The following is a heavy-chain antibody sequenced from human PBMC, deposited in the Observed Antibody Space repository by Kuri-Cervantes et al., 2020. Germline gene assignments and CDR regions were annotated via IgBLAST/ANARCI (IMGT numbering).Heavy chain of an antibody. CDR2: IIPIFGTT. J-gene: IGHJ4*02. CDR3: ARANPLGYCSGGSCYSYYFDY. V-gene: IGHV1-69*05. Sequence: SVKVSCKASGGTFSTYAINWVRQAPGQGLEWMGGIIPIFGTTNYAQRFQGRVTITTDESTSTAYMELSSLRSEDTAVYYCARANPLGYCSGGSCYSYYFDYWGQGTLVTVSS. D-gene: IGHD2-15*01. CDR1: GGTFSTYA.